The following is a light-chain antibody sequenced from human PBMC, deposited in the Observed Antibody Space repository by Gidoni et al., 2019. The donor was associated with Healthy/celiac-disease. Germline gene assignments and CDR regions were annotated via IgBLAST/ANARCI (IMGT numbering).Light chain of an antibody. CDR3: QQYNSYPYT. J-gene: IGKJ2*01. Sequence: ITCRASQSISSWLAWYQQKPGKAPKLLIYNASSVESGVPSRISGSGSGTEFTLTISSLQPDDFATYYCQQYNSYPYTFGQGTKLEIK. CDR2: NAS. CDR1: QSISSW. V-gene: IGKV1-5*03.